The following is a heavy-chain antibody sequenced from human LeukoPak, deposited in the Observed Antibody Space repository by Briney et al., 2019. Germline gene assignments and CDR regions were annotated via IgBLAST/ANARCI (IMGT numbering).Heavy chain of an antibody. J-gene: IGHJ4*02. V-gene: IGHV3-49*04. D-gene: IGHD3-22*01. CDR1: GFNFGDYG. Sequence: GGSLRLSCTASGFNFGDYGMSWVRQAPGKGLEWVGFIRSKAYGGTTEYAGSVKGSFTISRDDSKSIAYLQMNSLQTEDTAVYYCTSGDYYDSSGYYFLFDYWGQGTLVTVSS. CDR2: IRSKAYGGTT. CDR3: TSGDYYDSSGYYFLFDY.